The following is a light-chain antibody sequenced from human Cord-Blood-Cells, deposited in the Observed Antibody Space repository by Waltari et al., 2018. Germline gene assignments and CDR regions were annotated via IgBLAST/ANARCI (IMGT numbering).Light chain of an antibody. CDR3: SSYTSSSTLLYV. CDR1: STDVGGYNY. J-gene: IGLJ1*01. CDR2: EVS. V-gene: IGLV2-14*01. Sequence: QSALTQPASASASPGQSITISCTGTSTDVGGYNYVSWSQQHPGKAPKLMIYEVSNRPSGVSNRFSGSKSGNTASLTISGLQAEDEADYYCSSYTSSSTLLYVFGTGTKVTVL.